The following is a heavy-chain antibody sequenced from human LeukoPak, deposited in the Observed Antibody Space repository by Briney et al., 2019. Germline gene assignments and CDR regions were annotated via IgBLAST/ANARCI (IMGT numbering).Heavy chain of an antibody. CDR2: IDKKDKGYATAT. V-gene: IGHV3-73*01. D-gene: IGHD4-23*01. J-gene: IGHJ1*01. CDR3: TTESDGGSAY. CDR1: GFAFSGSA. Sequence: GGSLRLSCAASGFAFSGSAIHWVRQSSGKGLEWVGQIDKKDKGYATATAYAASVKGRFTISRDDSINTLFLQMNSLKTEDTAVYYCTTESDGGSAYWGQGTLVTVSS.